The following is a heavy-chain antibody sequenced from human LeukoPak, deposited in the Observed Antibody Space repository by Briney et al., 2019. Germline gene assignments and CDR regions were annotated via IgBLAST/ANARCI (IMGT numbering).Heavy chain of an antibody. CDR2: INWNGGST. D-gene: IGHD3-16*01. J-gene: IGHJ3*02. V-gene: IGHV3-20*03. CDR3: ARDAADDYVWGSYSRGAFDI. Sequence: GSLRLSFAASGFAFDDYGMSWVRRAPGKGVEWGSGINWNGGSTGYADSVTGRFTISRDNAKNSLYLQMNSLRAEDTALYYCARDAADDYVWGSYSRGAFDIWGQGTMVTVSS. CDR1: GFAFDDYG.